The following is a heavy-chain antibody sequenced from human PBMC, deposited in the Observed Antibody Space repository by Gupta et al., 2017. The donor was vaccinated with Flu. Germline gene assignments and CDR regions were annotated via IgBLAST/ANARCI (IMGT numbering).Heavy chain of an antibody. CDR1: GFTFSSYS. CDR2: ISSSSSTI. Sequence: EVQLVESGGGLVQPGGSLRLSCAASGFTFSSYSMNWVRQAPGKGLEWVSYISSSSSTIYYADSVKGRFTISRDNAKNSLYLQMNSLRAEDTAVYYCARGPLEVATILYNWFDPWGQGTLVTVSS. J-gene: IGHJ5*02. V-gene: IGHV3-48*01. D-gene: IGHD5-12*01. CDR3: ARGPLEVATILYNWFDP.